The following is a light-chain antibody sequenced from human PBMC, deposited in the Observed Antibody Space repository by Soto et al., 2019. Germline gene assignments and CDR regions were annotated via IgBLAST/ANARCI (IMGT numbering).Light chain of an antibody. J-gene: IGLJ1*01. CDR1: SSDIGGYNY. V-gene: IGLV2-14*03. CDR3: SSYTITSTLYV. Sequence: QSALTQPASVSGSPGQSITISCTGTSSDIGGYNYVSWYQQLPGKVPKLIIYDVSNRPSGVSDRFSGSKSVNAASLTISGLQAEDEADYYCSSYTITSTLYVFGTGTKLTVL. CDR2: DVS.